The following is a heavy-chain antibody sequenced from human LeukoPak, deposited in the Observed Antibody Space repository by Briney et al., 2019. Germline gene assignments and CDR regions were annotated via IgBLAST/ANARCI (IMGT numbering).Heavy chain of an antibody. Sequence: KSGGSLRLSCAASGFTFSSYAMSWVRQAPGKGLEWVSSIRGRGNYVYYADSVKGRFTISRDNSKNTLYLQMNSLRADDTAVFYCAKGGVYSGYDLSFEYWGQGALVTVSS. J-gene: IGHJ4*02. CDR2: IRGRGNYV. D-gene: IGHD5-12*01. CDR1: GFTFSSYA. V-gene: IGHV3-23*01. CDR3: AKGGVYSGYDLSFEY.